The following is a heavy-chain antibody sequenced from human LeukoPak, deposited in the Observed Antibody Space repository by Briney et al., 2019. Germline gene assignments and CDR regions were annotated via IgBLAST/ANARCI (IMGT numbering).Heavy chain of an antibody. J-gene: IGHJ3*02. Sequence: AGGSLRLSCAASGFTFSSYAMHWVRQAPGKGLEWVAVISYDGSNKYYADSVKGRFTISRDNSKNTLYLQMNSLRAEDTAVYYCARTGLGDAFDIWGQGTMVTVSS. CDR2: ISYDGSNK. CDR3: ARTGLGDAFDI. V-gene: IGHV3-30*04. D-gene: IGHD1-14*01. CDR1: GFTFSSYA.